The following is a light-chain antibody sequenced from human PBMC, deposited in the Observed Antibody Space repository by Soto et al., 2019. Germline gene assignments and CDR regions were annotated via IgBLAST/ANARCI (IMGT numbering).Light chain of an antibody. CDR2: GDN. V-gene: IGLV1-40*01. Sequence: QSVLTQPPSVSGAPGQRVTISCTGGNSNIGAGNDVHWYQQISGTAPKLLIYGDNNRPSGVPDRFSGSKFGTSASLAITGLQAEDEADYYCHCYDSSLSGSVFGGGTKLTVL. CDR3: HCYDSSLSGSV. J-gene: IGLJ3*02. CDR1: NSNIGAGND.